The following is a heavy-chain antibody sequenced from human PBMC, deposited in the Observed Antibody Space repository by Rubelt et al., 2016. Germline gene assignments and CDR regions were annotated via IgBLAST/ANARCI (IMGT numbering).Heavy chain of an antibody. D-gene: IGHD1-1*01. CDR2: LSWNSGII. CDR1: GFTLDYYA. Sequence: GGLVQPGRSLRLSCAASGFTLDYYAMHWVRQAPGKGLEWVSGLSWNSGIIGYADSVKGRFTISRDNAKNSLYLQMNSLRADDTAFYYCATGGTYNWNDASYYFDYWGQGTLVTVSS. V-gene: IGHV3-9*01. CDR3: ATGGTYNWNDASYYFDY. J-gene: IGHJ4*02.